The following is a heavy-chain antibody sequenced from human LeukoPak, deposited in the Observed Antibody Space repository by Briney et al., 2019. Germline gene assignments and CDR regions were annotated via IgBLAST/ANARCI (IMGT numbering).Heavy chain of an antibody. D-gene: IGHD6-13*01. CDR1: GGTFSSYA. CDR3: ARSRAGKGPYYYYYMDV. CDR2: IIPIFGTA. J-gene: IGHJ6*03. Sequence: ASVKVSCKASGGTFSSYAISWVRQAPGQGLEWMGGIIPIFGTANYAQKFQGRVTITADESTSTAYMELSSLRPEDTAVYYCARSRAGKGPYYYYYMDVWGKGTTVTISS. V-gene: IGHV1-69*13.